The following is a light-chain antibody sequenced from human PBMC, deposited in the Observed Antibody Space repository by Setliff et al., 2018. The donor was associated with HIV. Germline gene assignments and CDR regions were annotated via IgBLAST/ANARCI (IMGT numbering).Light chain of an antibody. J-gene: IGLJ1*01. CDR3: CSYTRISTYV. CDR1: SSDVGRYNY. V-gene: IGLV2-14*03. CDR2: DVS. Sequence: QSALTQPASVSGSPGQSITISCTGTSSDVGRYNYVSWYQQHPGRTPKLIIYDVSKWPSGVSNRFSAPKSGNTASLTISGLQAEDEADYYCCSYTRISTYVFGTGTKVTVL.